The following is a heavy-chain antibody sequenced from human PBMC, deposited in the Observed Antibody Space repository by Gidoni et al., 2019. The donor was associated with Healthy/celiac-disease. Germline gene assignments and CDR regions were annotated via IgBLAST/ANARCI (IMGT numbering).Heavy chain of an antibody. V-gene: IGHV3-21*01. CDR3: ARDTAAGIHVFVY. Sequence: EVQLVESGGGLVKPGGSLRLSCAASGFPFSSYSMNWVRQAPGKGLEWVSSISSSSSYIYYADSVKGRFTISRDNAKNSLYLQMNSLRAEDTAVYYCARDTAAGIHVFVYWGQGTLVTVSS. CDR1: GFPFSSYS. D-gene: IGHD6-13*01. J-gene: IGHJ4*02. CDR2: ISSSSSYI.